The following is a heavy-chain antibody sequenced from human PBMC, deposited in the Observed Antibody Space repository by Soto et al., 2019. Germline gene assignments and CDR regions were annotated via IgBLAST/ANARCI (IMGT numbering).Heavy chain of an antibody. CDR3: ARVALPDIIVVVWFDF. D-gene: IGHD2-2*01. V-gene: IGHV3-30-3*01. CDR1: GFTLNNYA. CDR2: ISDDGSIK. Sequence: VQLVESGGGVVQPGRSLRLSCVASGFTLNNYAMHWVRQAPGKGLEWVAVISDDGSIKYYADSVKGRFTISRDNSKNTLYLQMNSLRAEDTAVYYCARVALPDIIVVVWFDFWGQGTLVTVSS. J-gene: IGHJ5*01.